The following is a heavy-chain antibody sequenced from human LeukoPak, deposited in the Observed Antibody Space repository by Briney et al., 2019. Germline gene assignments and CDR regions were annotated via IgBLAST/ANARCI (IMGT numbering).Heavy chain of an antibody. D-gene: IGHD2-2*01. CDR2: IYPGNSDT. CDR1: GYSFTSYW. CDR3: ARREASREYQLLFHFDY. V-gene: IGHV5-51*01. J-gene: IGHJ4*02. Sequence: GQSLKISCKGSGYSFTSYWIGWVRQMPGKGLEWMGIIYPGNSDTRYSPSFQGQVTFSAAKSISTAYLKWSSLKASDTAMYYCARREASREYQLLFHFDYWGQGTLVTVSS.